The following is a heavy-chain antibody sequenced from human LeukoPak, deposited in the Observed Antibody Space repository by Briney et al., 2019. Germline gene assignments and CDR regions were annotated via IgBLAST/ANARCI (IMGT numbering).Heavy chain of an antibody. V-gene: IGHV3-33*06. J-gene: IGHJ4*02. Sequence: TGGSLRLSCVASEFTFRSYGMHWVRQAPGKGLECVAVIWYDGSNRYYADSVKGRFTISRDNSKNTLYLQMNSLRAEDSAVYYCAKLPGPYYDSSGYHMHYWGQGTLLTVSS. CDR1: EFTFRSYG. CDR3: AKLPGPYYDSSGYHMHY. D-gene: IGHD3-22*01. CDR2: IWYDGSNR.